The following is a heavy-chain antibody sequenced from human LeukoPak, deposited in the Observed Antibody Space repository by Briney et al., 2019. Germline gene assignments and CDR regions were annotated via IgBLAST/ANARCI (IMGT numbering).Heavy chain of an antibody. CDR3: AKEGAWGNWYFDL. J-gene: IGHJ2*01. V-gene: IGHV3-30*02. D-gene: IGHD3-16*01. CDR1: GFTFSSYG. CDR2: IRYDGSNK. Sequence: GGSLRLSCAASGFTFSSYGMHWVRQAPGKGLEWVAFIRYDGSNKYYANSVKGRFTTSRDNSKNTLYLEMNSLRYEDTALYYCAKEGAWGNWYFDLWGRGTLVTVSS.